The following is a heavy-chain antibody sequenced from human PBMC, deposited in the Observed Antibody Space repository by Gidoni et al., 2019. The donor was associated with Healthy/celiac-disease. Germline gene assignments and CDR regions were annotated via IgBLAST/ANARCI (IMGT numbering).Heavy chain of an antibody. J-gene: IGHJ4*02. D-gene: IGHD2-15*01. Sequence: QVQLVQSGAEVKKPGASVKVSCKASGYTFTGYYMPWVRQAPGQGLEWMGRINPNSGGTNYAQKFQGRVTMTRDTSISTAYMELSRLRSDDTAVYYCARSRIVVVVAATPFGYWGQGTLVTVSS. V-gene: IGHV1-2*06. CDR2: INPNSGGT. CDR3: ARSRIVVVVAATPFGY. CDR1: GYTFTGYY.